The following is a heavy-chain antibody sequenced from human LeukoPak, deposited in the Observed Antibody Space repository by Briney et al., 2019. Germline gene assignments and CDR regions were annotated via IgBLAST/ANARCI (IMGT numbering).Heavy chain of an antibody. Sequence: ASVKVSCKASGYTFTSYGISWVRQAPGQGLEWMGWISAYNGNTNYAQKLQGRVTMTTDTSTSTAYMELRSLRSDDTAVYYCARQLVAAAARGYFDYWGQGTLVTVSS. J-gene: IGHJ4*02. CDR1: GYTFTSYG. V-gene: IGHV1-18*01. CDR3: ARQLVAAAARGYFDY. CDR2: ISAYNGNT. D-gene: IGHD6-13*01.